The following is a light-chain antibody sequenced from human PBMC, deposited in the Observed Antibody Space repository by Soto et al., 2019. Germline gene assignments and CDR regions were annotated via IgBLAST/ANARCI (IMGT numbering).Light chain of an antibody. V-gene: IGLV2-14*03. CDR1: SSDVGGYNY. Sequence: QSALTQPASVSGSPGQSITMSCTGTSSDVGGYNYVSWYQQHPGKAPKLVIYDVIYRPSGVSNHFSGSKSGNTASLTISGLQAEDEAEYYCSSYTSSTTLVVFGGGTKVTVL. CDR2: DVI. CDR3: SSYTSSTTLVV. J-gene: IGLJ2*01.